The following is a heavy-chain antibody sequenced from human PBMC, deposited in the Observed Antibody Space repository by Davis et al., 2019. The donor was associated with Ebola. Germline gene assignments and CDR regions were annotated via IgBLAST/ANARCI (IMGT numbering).Heavy chain of an antibody. J-gene: IGHJ6*02. V-gene: IGHV3-33*08. Sequence: GGSLRLSCAASGFTFSSYGMHWVRQAPGKGLEWVAVIWYDGSNKYYADSVKGRFTISRDDSKNTAYLQMNSLKTEDTAVYYCTRQQLVYYYYGMDVWGQGTTVTVSS. CDR2: IWYDGSNK. CDR3: TRQQLVYYYYGMDV. CDR1: GFTFSSYG. D-gene: IGHD6-13*01.